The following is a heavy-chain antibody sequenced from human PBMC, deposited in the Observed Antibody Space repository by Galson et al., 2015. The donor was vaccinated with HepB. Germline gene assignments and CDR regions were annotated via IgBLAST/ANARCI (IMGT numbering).Heavy chain of an antibody. Sequence: SLRLSCAASGFTFSSYAMHWVRQAPGKGLEYVSAISSNGGSTYYANSVKGRFTISRDNSKNTLYLQMNSLRAEDTAVYYCARELYGSGSYYDYWGQGTLVTVSS. CDR3: ARELYGSGSYYDY. CDR1: GFTFSSYA. V-gene: IGHV3-64*01. J-gene: IGHJ4*02. CDR2: ISSNGGST. D-gene: IGHD3-10*01.